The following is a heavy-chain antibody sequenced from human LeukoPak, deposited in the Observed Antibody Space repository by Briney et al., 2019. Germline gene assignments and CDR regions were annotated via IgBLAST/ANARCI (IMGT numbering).Heavy chain of an antibody. CDR2: ITGSSTWT. V-gene: IGHV3-23*01. CDR1: GFTFGTYG. D-gene: IGHD7-27*01. Sequence: GGSLRLSCEASGFTFGTYGMTWVRQAPGKGLEWVSGITGSSTWTYYADTVRGRFTISRDNSKNTLHLQMNNLTADDTAIYYCARELVSLGTGYFDLWGRGTLVTVSS. J-gene: IGHJ2*01. CDR3: ARELVSLGTGYFDL.